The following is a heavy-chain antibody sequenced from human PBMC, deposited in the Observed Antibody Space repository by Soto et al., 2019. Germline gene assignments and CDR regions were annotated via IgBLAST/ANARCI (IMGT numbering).Heavy chain of an antibody. J-gene: IGHJ4*02. CDR3: ARGMVTTKPEYFDY. CDR1: GYSFTSYW. Sequence: GESLKISCKGSGYSFTSYWISWVRQMPGKGLEWVGRIDPSDSYTNYSPSFQGHVTISADKSISTAYLQWSSLKASDTAMYYCARGMVTTKPEYFDYWGQGTLVTVSS. D-gene: IGHD4-17*01. CDR2: IDPSDSYT. V-gene: IGHV5-10-1*01.